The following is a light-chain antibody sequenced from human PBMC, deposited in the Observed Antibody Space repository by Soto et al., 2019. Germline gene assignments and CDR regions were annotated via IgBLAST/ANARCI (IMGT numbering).Light chain of an antibody. J-gene: IGKJ3*01. CDR3: QQYGSSPFT. CDR2: GAS. CDR1: QSVSSNY. Sequence: EIVLTQSPGTLSLSPGERATLSCRASQSVSSNYLTWYQQKPGQAPRLLIYGASSRATGIPDRFGGSGSGTDFTLTISRLEPADFAVYYCQQYGSSPFTFGPGTQVDIK. V-gene: IGKV3-20*01.